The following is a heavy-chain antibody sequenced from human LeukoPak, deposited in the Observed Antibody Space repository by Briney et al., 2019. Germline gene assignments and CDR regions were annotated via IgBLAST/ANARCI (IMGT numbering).Heavy chain of an antibody. J-gene: IGHJ4*02. V-gene: IGHV4-38-2*02. CDR3: ARPILRRRRDFDY. Sequence: SETPSLTCTVSGYSISSGYYWSWIRQPPGKGLEWIGEINHSGSTNYNPSLKSRVTISVDTSKNQFSLKLSSVTAADTAVYYCARPILRRRRDFDYWGQGTLVTVSS. CDR2: INHSGST. CDR1: GYSISSGYY. D-gene: IGHD3-3*01.